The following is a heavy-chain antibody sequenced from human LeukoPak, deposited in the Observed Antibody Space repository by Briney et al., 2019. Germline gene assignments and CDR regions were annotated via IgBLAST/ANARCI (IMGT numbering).Heavy chain of an antibody. CDR3: ARDKVVGATTLDY. CDR1: AFTFSGSA. Sequence: PGGSLRLSCAASAFTFSGSAVHWVRQASGKGLEWVGRIRSKANNYATAYAASVKGRFTISRDNSKNTLYLQMNSLRAEDTAVYYCARDKVVGATTLDYWGQGTLVTVSS. V-gene: IGHV3-73*01. CDR2: IRSKANNYAT. D-gene: IGHD1-26*01. J-gene: IGHJ4*02.